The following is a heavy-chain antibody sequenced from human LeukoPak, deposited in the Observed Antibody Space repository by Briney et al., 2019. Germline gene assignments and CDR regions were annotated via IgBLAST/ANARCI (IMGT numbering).Heavy chain of an antibody. CDR2: IIPIFGTA. J-gene: IGHJ4*02. D-gene: IGHD3-10*01. CDR1: GGTFSSYA. V-gene: IGHV1-69*13. CDR3: ARDLGYGSGSFLAYYFDY. Sequence: ASVKVSCKAAGGTFSSYAISWVRQAPGQGLEWMGGIIPIFGTAKYAQKFQGRVTITADELTRTAYMELSRLRSDDTAVYYCARDLGYGSGSFLAYYFDYWGQGTLVTVSS.